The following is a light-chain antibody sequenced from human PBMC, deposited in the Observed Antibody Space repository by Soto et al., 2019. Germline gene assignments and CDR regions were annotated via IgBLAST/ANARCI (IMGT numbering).Light chain of an antibody. Sequence: EIVLTQSPGTRSLSPGERATLSCRASQSVSSSYLAWYQHKPGQAPRLLIYGAASMATGIPDRFSGSGSGTDCTLTISRLEPEDFAVYYCQQYGSSPHTFGQGTKLEIK. J-gene: IGKJ2*01. CDR1: QSVSSSY. CDR2: GAA. V-gene: IGKV3-20*01. CDR3: QQYGSSPHT.